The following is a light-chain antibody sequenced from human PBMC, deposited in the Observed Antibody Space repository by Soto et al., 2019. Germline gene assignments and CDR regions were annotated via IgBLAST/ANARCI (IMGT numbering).Light chain of an antibody. J-gene: IGLJ7*01. V-gene: IGLV1-40*01. CDR3: QSYDSSLRTV. Sequence: QSVLTQPPSVSGAPGQRVTISCNGSSSNIGAGYDVHWYQQLPGTAPKLLIYGNNNRPSGVPDRFSGSKSGTSASLAITGLQAEDEADYYCQSYDSSLRTVFGGGTQLTVL. CDR2: GNN. CDR1: SSNIGAGYD.